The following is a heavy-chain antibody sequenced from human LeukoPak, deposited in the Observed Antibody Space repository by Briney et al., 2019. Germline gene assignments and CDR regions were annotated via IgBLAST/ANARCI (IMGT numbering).Heavy chain of an antibody. J-gene: IGHJ4*02. CDR1: GGTFSSYA. V-gene: IGHV1-69*13. CDR2: IIPIFGTA. D-gene: IGHD3-16*02. Sequence: ASVKVSCKASGGTFSSYAISWVRQAPGQGLEWMGGIIPIFGTANYAQKFQGRVTITADESTSTAYMELSSLRSEDTAVYYCARDYLWGSYRYTPLDYWGQGTLVTVSS. CDR3: ARDYLWGSYRYTPLDY.